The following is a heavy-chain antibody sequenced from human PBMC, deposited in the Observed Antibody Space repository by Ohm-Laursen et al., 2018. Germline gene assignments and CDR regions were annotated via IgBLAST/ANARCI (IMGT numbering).Heavy chain of an antibody. J-gene: IGHJ3*02. V-gene: IGHV3-30*18. Sequence: SLRLSCSASGFTFSSYGMHWVRQAPGKGLEWVAVISYDGSNKYYADSVKGRFTISRDNSKNTLYLQMNSLRAEDTAVYYCAKTFGGLIDDAFDIWGQGTMVTVS. D-gene: IGHD3-16*02. CDR2: ISYDGSNK. CDR3: AKTFGGLIDDAFDI. CDR1: GFTFSSYG.